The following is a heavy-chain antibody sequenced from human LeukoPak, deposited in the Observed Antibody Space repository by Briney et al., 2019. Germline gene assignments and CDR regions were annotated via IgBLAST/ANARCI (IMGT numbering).Heavy chain of an antibody. J-gene: IGHJ4*02. CDR2: IWYDGSNK. D-gene: IGHD6-6*01. Sequence: GGSLRLSCAASGFTFSSYGMHWVRQAPGKGLEWVAVIWYDGSNKYYADSVKGRFTISRDNSKSTLYLQMNSLRAEDTAVYYCARESIAARLSRTHLDYWGQGTLVTVSS. V-gene: IGHV3-33*01. CDR1: GFTFSSYG. CDR3: ARESIAARLSRTHLDY.